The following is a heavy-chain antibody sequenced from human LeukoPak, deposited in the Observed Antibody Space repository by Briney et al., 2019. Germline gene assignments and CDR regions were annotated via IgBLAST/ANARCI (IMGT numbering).Heavy chain of an antibody. V-gene: IGHV3-7*01. CDR2: IKQDGSEK. CDR3: AQIGSSSGWYAFYFDC. CDR1: GFTFSTYW. D-gene: IGHD6-19*01. J-gene: IGHJ4*02. Sequence: PGWSLRLSCAASGFTFSTYWMSWVRQAPGKGLEWVANIKQDGSEKYFVGSVKGRFTISRDNAKNSLYLQMNSLRAEDTGVYYCAQIGSSSGWYAFYFDCWGQGTLVTVSS.